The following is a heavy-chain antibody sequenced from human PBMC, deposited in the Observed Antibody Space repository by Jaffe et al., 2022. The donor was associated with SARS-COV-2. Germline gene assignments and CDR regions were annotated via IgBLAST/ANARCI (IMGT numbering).Heavy chain of an antibody. D-gene: IGHD5-18*01. CDR1: GFTFSDYY. Sequence: QVQLVESGGGLVKPGGSLRLSCAASGFTFSDYYMSWIRQAPGKGLEWVSYISSSGSTIYYADSVKGRFTISRDNAKNSLYLQMNSLRAEDTAVYYCASPFPEGYSYGITEHRLDYWGQGTLVTVSS. J-gene: IGHJ4*02. CDR3: ASPFPEGYSYGITEHRLDY. V-gene: IGHV3-11*01. CDR2: ISSSGSTI.